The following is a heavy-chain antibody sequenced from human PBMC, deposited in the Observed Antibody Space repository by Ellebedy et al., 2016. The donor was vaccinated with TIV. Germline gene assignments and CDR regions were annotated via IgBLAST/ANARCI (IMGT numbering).Heavy chain of an antibody. CDR3: ARGGGYSSSWYVYY. CDR1: GGSFSGHY. D-gene: IGHD6-13*01. V-gene: IGHV4-34*01. Sequence: SETLSLXXAVYGGSFSGHYWSWIRQPPGKGLEWIGEINHSGSTNYNPSLKSRVTISVDTSKNQFSLKLSSVTAADTAVYYCARGGGYSSSWYVYYWGQGTLVTVSS. J-gene: IGHJ4*02. CDR2: INHSGST.